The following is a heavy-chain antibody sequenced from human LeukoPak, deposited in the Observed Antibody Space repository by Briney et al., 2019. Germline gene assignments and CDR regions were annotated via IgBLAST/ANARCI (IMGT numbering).Heavy chain of an antibody. CDR2: ISAYNGNT. Sequence: GASVKVSCKASGYTFTSYGISWVRQAPGQGLEWMGWISAYNGNTNYAQKLQGRVTMTTDTSTSTAYMELRSLRSDDTAVYYCARVRGSGGQWTWIDYWGQGTLVTVSS. J-gene: IGHJ4*02. CDR1: GYTFTSYG. V-gene: IGHV1-18*01. CDR3: ARVRGSGGQWTWIDY. D-gene: IGHD2-15*01.